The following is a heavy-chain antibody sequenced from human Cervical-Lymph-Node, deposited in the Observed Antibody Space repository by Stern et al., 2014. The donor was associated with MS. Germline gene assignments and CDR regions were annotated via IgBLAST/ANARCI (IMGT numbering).Heavy chain of an antibody. CDR2: ICWNSVTI. Sequence: EVQLVESGGGMVQPGGSLRLSWAASGMVFGYYAIHLVPPLPGKGLGWGAGICWNSVTIGYGGSVEGRFNISRDNVATFGYLGMSGLRSDDTAVYYCAKERGGRVPLRLARQEVLDVWGQGTTVAVS. V-gene: IGHV3-9*01. CDR1: GMVFGYYA. J-gene: IGHJ6*02. D-gene: IGHD3-9*01. CDR3: AKERGGRVPLRLARQEVLDV.